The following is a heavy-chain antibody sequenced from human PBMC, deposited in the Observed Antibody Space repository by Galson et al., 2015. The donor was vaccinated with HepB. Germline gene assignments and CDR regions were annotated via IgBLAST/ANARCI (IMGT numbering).Heavy chain of an antibody. D-gene: IGHD3/OR15-3a*01. Sequence: QSGAEVKKPGESLKISCKGSGYSFATFWLGWVRQMPGKGLVWLGMMYPGDSDTRYSPSFQGQVTMSADKSISTAYLQWSSLKASDTAMYYCARLGLKLNNYYDGMDVWGQGTTVTVSS. CDR3: ARLGLKLNNYYDGMDV. J-gene: IGHJ6*02. V-gene: IGHV5-51*03. CDR1: GYSFATFW. CDR2: MYPGDSDT.